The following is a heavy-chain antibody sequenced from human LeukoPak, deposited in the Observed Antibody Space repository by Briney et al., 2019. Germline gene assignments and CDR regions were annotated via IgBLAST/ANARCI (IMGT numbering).Heavy chain of an antibody. Sequence: GASVNVSCKASVYTFTGYYLHWVRQAPGQGLEWMGRINPSSGDTNYAQKSQGRVTMTRDTSISTAYLELSTLTSDDTAVYFCARVSVAGTPDRDYFDYWGQGTLVTVSS. CDR1: VYTFTGYY. CDR3: ARVSVAGTPDRDYFDY. CDR2: INPSSGDT. V-gene: IGHV1-2*02. D-gene: IGHD6-19*01. J-gene: IGHJ4*02.